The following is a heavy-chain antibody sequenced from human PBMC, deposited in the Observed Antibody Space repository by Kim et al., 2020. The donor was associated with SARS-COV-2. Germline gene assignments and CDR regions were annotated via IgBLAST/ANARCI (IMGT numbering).Heavy chain of an antibody. CDR3: ARGRYGEITIFGVVPGHYYMYV. Sequence: SETLSLTCAVYGGSFSGYYWSWIRQPPGKGLEGIGESNHSGSTNYNPSLKSRVTIAVDTSKNQFALKLSAVTAADTAVYYCARGRYGEITIFGVVPGHYYMYVWGTGTTVTVSS. D-gene: IGHD3-3*01. J-gene: IGHJ6*03. CDR1: GGSFSGYY. CDR2: SNHSGST. V-gene: IGHV4-34*01.